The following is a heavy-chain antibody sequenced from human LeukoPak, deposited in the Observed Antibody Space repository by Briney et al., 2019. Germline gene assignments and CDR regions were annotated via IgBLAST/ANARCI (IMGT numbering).Heavy chain of an antibody. Sequence: ASVKVSCKASGYTFTNYYVHWVRQAPGQGLEWMGIINPSGGSTSYAQKFQGRVTMTRDTSTSTVYMELSGLTFEDTAVYYCARERRYYDSNGYYTLDYWGQGTLVTVSS. J-gene: IGHJ4*02. D-gene: IGHD3-22*01. CDR1: GYTFTNYY. V-gene: IGHV1-46*01. CDR3: ARERRYYDSNGYYTLDY. CDR2: INPSGGST.